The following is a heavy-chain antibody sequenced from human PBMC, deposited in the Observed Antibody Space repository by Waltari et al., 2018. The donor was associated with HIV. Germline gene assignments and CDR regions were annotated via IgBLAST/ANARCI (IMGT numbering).Heavy chain of an antibody. D-gene: IGHD2-2*01. Sequence: QLQLQESGPGLVKPSETLSLTCTVPGGSISSSSYYGGWIRQPPGKGREWIGSIFYSGSTYYNPSLKSRVTISVDTSKNQFSLKLSSVTAADTAVYYCARPIVVGALGYGMDVWGQGTTVTVSS. CDR2: IFYSGST. CDR1: GGSISSSSYY. V-gene: IGHV4-39*01. J-gene: IGHJ6*02. CDR3: ARPIVVGALGYGMDV.